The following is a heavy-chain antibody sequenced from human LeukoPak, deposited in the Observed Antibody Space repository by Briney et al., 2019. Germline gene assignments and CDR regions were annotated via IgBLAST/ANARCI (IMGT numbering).Heavy chain of an antibody. J-gene: IGHJ4*02. CDR2: IYAGGNS. V-gene: IGHV3-66*01. Sequence: GGSLRLSCAASGFIVSHKYMAWVRQAPGKGLEWLSIIYAGGNSVSADSVKGRFIISRDNSRNTVHLQMNSLRDDDTAVYYCARGQIDLLRNYFDSWGPGTLVAVSS. CDR1: GFIVSHKY. CDR3: ARGQIDLLRNYFDS. D-gene: IGHD3-22*01.